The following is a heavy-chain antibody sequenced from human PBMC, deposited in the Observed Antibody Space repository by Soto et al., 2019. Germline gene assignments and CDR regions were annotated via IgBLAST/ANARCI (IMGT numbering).Heavy chain of an antibody. CDR2: VIPLFDTA. CDR3: ATGCHNDGYNFYHGMDV. J-gene: IGHJ6*02. D-gene: IGHD3-16*01. CDR1: GGIFTNNA. V-gene: IGHV1-69*01. Sequence: QVQVVQAGAEVKKPGSSVKVSCKVSGGIFTNNAISWVRQAPGQGHERLGGVIPLFDTAYYAQIFRGRLRISADGATTTAYMELSGLTSADTAVYFCATGCHNDGYNFYHGMDVWGQGTTVTVS.